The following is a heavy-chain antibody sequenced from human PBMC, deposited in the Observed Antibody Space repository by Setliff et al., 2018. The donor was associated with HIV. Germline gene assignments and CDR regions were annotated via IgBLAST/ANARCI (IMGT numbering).Heavy chain of an antibody. V-gene: IGHV3-30*14. CDR1: GFTFSGFT. D-gene: IGHD2-15*01. CDR3: TKDLATVVWAVEYYFDC. J-gene: IGHJ4*02. Sequence: PGGSLRLSCVGSGFTFSGFTMHWVRQAPGKGLEWVAVTSFDGRTPYYADFVKGRFTISRDNSKNTLYLQLNSLRPEDTALYYCTKDLATVVWAVEYYFDCWGQGTLVTVSS. CDR2: TSFDGRTP.